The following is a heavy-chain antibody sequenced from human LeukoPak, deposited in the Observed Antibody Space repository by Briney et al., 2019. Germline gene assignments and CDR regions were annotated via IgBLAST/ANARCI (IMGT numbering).Heavy chain of an antibody. CDR3: ARGNEWELIDY. V-gene: IGHV4-61*02. J-gene: IGHJ4*02. D-gene: IGHD1-26*01. Sequence: SETLSLTCTVSGGSISSGSYYGSWIRQPAGKGLEWIGRIYTSGSTNYNPSLKSRVTISVDTSKNQFSLKLSSVTAADTAVYYCARGNEWELIDYWGQGTLVTVSS. CDR1: GGSISSGSYY. CDR2: IYTSGST.